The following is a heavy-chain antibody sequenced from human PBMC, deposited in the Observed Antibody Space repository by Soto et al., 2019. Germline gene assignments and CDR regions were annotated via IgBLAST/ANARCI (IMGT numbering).Heavy chain of an antibody. V-gene: IGHV3-23*01. Sequence: GGSLRLSCEASGFTFTSYAMSWVRQAPGKGLEWVSATSGSGDTTYYADSVKGRFTISRDNSEKRLYLQTNSLRAEDTAVYYCAKMVHGGYVSYFDSWGQGTLVTVSS. CDR3: AKMVHGGYVSYFDS. CDR2: TSGSGDTT. D-gene: IGHD5-12*01. J-gene: IGHJ4*02. CDR1: GFTFTSYA.